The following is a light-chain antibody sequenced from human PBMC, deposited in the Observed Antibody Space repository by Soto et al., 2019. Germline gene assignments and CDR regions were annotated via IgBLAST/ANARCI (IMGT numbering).Light chain of an antibody. J-gene: IGKJ1*01. V-gene: IGKV3-20*01. CDR3: QQYGSPWT. CDR2: GVS. CDR1: QSVSGSY. Sequence: EFVLTQSPGTLSLSPGERATLSCRASQSVSGSYLAWYQQKPGQSPRLLIYGVSSRATGVPDRFSGSGSGTDFTLTISRLEPEDFAVYFCQQYGSPWTFGQGTKVEVK.